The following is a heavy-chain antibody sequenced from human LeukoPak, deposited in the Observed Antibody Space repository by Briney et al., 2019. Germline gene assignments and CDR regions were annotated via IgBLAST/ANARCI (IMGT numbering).Heavy chain of an antibody. J-gene: IGHJ6*03. D-gene: IGHD3-3*01. CDR2: INHSGST. V-gene: IGHV4-34*01. CDR3: ARCHYGIFGVVIKRSYYYMDV. CDR1: GGSFSGYY. Sequence: SETLSLTCAVYGGSFSGYYWSWIRQPPGKGLEWIGEINHSGSTNYNPSLKSRVTISVDTSKNQFSLKLSSVTAADTAVYYCARCHYGIFGVVIKRSYYYMDVWGKGTTVTVSS.